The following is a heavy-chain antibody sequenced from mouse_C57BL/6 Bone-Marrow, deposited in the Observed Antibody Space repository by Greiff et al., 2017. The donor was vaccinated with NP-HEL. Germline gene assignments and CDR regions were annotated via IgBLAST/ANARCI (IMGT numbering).Heavy chain of an antibody. CDR3: ASYDYAGMDY. Sequence: EVMLVESGGGLVQPGGSLKLSCAASGFTFSDYGMAWVRQAPRTGPEWVAFISNLAYSIYYADTVTGRFTISRENAKNTLYLEMSSLRSEDTAMYYCASYDYAGMDYWGQGTSVTVSS. CDR2: ISNLAYSI. CDR1: GFTFSDYG. D-gene: IGHD2-4*01. J-gene: IGHJ4*01. V-gene: IGHV5-15*01.